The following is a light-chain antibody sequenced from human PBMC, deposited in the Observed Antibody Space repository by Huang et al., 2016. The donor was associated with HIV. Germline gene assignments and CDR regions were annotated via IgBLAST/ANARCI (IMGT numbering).Light chain of an antibody. CDR1: QNIGHF. CDR3: QQSYSIPWT. V-gene: IGKV1-39*01. CDR2: AAS. J-gene: IGKJ1*01. Sequence: DIQLTQSPSSLSASVGERVTITCLASQNIGHFLNWYQRKPGKAPKVLIFAASTLQSGVPSRFSGGGSGTDFTLTITSLQVEDFAIYYCQQSYSIPWTFGQGTKVEIK.